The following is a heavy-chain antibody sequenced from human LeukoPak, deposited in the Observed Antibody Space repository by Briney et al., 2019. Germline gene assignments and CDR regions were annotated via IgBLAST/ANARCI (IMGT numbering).Heavy chain of an antibody. CDR3: ARGQFWSGYSI. CDR1: GGSFSGYY. D-gene: IGHD3-3*02. Sequence: SETLSLTCAVYGGSFSGYYWSWIRQPPGKGLEWIGEINHRRSTNYNPSLKSRVTMSVGTSKNQFSLNLSSVTAADTAVYYCARGQFWSGYSIWGQGTLVTVSS. J-gene: IGHJ4*02. CDR2: INHRRST. V-gene: IGHV4-34*01.